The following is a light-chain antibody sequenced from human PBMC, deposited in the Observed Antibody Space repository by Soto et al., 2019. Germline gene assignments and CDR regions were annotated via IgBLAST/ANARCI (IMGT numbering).Light chain of an antibody. J-gene: IGKJ3*01. Sequence: DLQMTQSPSSLSASVGDRVTITCRASQSISSYLNWYQQKPGKAPKLLIYAASSLQSGVPSRFSGSGPGTDFTHTISSLQPEDFATYFCQQSYSTLFTFGPGTKVDIK. CDR1: QSISSY. CDR2: AAS. V-gene: IGKV1-39*01. CDR3: QQSYSTLFT.